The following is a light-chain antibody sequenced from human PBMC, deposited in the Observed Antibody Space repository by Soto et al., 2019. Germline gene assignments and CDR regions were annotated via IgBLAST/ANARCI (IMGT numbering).Light chain of an antibody. CDR3: QSYDSSLSGVV. CDR2: GNS. J-gene: IGLJ1*01. Sequence: QSVLTQPPSVSGAPGQRVTISCTGSSSNIGAGYDVHWYQQLPGTAPKLLIYGNSNRPSGVPDRFSGSKSGTSASLAITGLQAEDEADYYCQSYDSSLSGVVFGTGNKLTVL. CDR1: SSNIGAGYD. V-gene: IGLV1-40*01.